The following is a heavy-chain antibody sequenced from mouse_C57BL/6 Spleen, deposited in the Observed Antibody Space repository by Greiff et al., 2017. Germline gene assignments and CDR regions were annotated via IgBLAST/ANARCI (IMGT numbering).Heavy chain of an antibody. CDR2: ISSGSSTI. Sequence: EVQLVESGGGLVKPGGSLKLSCAASGFTFSDYGMHWVRQAPEKGLEWVAYISSGSSTINYADTVKGRFTISRDNAKNTRCLQMTSLRSEDTAMYYCAISNYAMDYWGQRASVTVSS. CDR1: GFTFSDYG. J-gene: IGHJ4*01. V-gene: IGHV5-17*01. CDR3: AISNYAMDY.